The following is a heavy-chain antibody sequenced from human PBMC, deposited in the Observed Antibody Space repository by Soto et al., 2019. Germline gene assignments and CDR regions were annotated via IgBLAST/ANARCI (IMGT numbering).Heavy chain of an antibody. CDR2: TYYRSKWYN. D-gene: IGHD6-6*01. CDR1: GDRVSSNSAA. Sequence: QSQTLSLPCAISGDRVSSNSAAWNWIRQSPSRGLEWLGRTYYRSKWYNDYAVSVKSRITINPDTSKNQFSLQLNSVTPEDTAVYYCATEYSSSSVDGSDWFDPWGQGTLVTVSS. J-gene: IGHJ5*02. CDR3: ATEYSSSSVDGSDWFDP. V-gene: IGHV6-1*01.